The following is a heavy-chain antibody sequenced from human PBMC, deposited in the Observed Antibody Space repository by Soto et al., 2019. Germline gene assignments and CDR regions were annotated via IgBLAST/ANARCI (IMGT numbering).Heavy chain of an antibody. Sequence: SETLSLTCAVSGGSISSSNWWSWVRQPPGKGLEWIGEIYHSGSTNYNPSLKSRVTISVDKSKNQFSLKLSSVTAADTAVYYCVCPRTMTTGDYYGMDVWGQGTTVTVSS. CDR2: IYHSGST. V-gene: IGHV4-4*02. CDR1: GGSISSSNW. CDR3: VCPRTMTTGDYYGMDV. J-gene: IGHJ6*02. D-gene: IGHD4-17*01.